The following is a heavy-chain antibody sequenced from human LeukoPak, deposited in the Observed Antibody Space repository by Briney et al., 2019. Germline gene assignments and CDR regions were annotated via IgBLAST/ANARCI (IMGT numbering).Heavy chain of an antibody. J-gene: IGHJ4*02. CDR3: ARVSSSWPHYYFDY. V-gene: IGHV4-39*07. Sequence: SSETLSLTCTVSGGSISGSSYYWAWLRQPPGKGLEWIGNIHFSGSTYYNPSLQSRVTMPVDTSKNQFSLRLNSVTAADTAVYYCARVSSSWPHYYFDYWGQGTRVTASS. CDR2: IHFSGST. CDR1: GGSISGSSYY. D-gene: IGHD6-13*01.